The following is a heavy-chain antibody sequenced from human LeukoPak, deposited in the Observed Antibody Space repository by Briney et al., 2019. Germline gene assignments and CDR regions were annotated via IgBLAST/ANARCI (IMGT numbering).Heavy chain of an antibody. CDR3: TTVIRDSSGYPRVRTFDY. Sequence: GGSLRLSCAASEFTISRYWMHWVRQAPGKGLVWVSNINNDGSITTYADSVKGRFTISRDNVKNTLFLQMNSLKTEDTAVYYCTTVIRDSSGYPRVRTFDYWGQGTLVTVSS. V-gene: IGHV3-74*01. CDR1: EFTISRYW. D-gene: IGHD3-22*01. CDR2: INNDGSIT. J-gene: IGHJ4*02.